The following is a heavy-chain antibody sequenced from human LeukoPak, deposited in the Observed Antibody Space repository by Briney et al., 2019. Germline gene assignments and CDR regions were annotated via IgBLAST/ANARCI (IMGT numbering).Heavy chain of an antibody. CDR3: ARCITGTNNLIDY. J-gene: IGHJ4*02. Sequence: SETLSLTCTVSGGSFSNYYWSWIRQPPGKGLEWIGYVFYSGSTNYKPSLRSRVTISVDTSKNQFSLKLSSVTAADTAVYYCARCITGTNNLIDYWGQGTLVTVSS. CDR1: GGSFSNYY. CDR2: VFYSGST. V-gene: IGHV4-59*01. D-gene: IGHD1/OR15-1a*01.